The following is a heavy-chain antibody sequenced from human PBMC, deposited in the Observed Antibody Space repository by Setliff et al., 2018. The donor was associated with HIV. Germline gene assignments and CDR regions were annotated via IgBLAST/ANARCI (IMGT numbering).Heavy chain of an antibody. CDR1: GFTFSDHY. Sequence: QPGGSLRLSCVASGFTFSDHYMDWVRQAPGKGPEWIGRIKRKVDAYTTEYAASVKGRFTISRDDSQSSLYLQMNSLRAEETALDYCARVLGDSSSSGYWGQGTLVTVSS. J-gene: IGHJ4*02. D-gene: IGHD6-6*01. V-gene: IGHV3-72*01. CDR2: IKRKVDAYTT. CDR3: ARVLGDSSSSGY.